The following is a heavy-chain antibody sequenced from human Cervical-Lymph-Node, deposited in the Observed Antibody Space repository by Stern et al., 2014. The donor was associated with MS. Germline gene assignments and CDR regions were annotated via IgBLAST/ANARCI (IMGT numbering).Heavy chain of an antibody. Sequence: VQLVESGGGLVKPGGSLRLSCTTSGFTFGDFYMAWIRQAPGKGLGCLSYINTRGSTIYYADSVKGRFTISRDNAQNSLYLHMNSLKAEDTAVYYCATVSTATPDYYFDFWGQGTVVTVSS. V-gene: IGHV3-11*01. J-gene: IGHJ4*02. D-gene: IGHD4-17*01. CDR2: INTRGSTI. CDR1: GFTFGDFY. CDR3: ATVSTATPDYYFDF.